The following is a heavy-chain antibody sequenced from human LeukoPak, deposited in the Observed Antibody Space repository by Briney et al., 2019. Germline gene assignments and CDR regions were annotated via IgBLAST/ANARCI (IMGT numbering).Heavy chain of an antibody. CDR1: GFTFSSYT. CDR2: ISYDGSNK. D-gene: IGHD3-22*01. V-gene: IGHV3-30-3*01. CDR3: ARAKLSSSGYLYYFDY. Sequence: GGSLRLSCAASGFTFSSYTMHWVRQAPGKGLEWVAVISYDGSNKYFADSVKGRFTISRDDSKNTMYLQMNSLRAEDTAVYYCARAKLSSSGYLYYFDYWGQGTLVTVSS. J-gene: IGHJ4*02.